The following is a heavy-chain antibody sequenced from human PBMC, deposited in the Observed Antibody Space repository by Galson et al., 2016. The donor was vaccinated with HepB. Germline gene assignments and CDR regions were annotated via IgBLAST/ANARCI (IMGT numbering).Heavy chain of an antibody. J-gene: IGHJ4*02. CDR1: GFTFSSYW. CDR2: IKEDGSEK. CDR3: ASIGSSWNLDY. V-gene: IGHV3-7*01. Sequence: SLRLSCAASGFTFSSYWMSWVRQAPGKGLEWVAKIKEDGSEKKYVDSLKGRFTISRDNDRNSLYLQMNSLRAEETAVFYCASIGSSWNLDYWGQGTLVTVSS. D-gene: IGHD6-13*01.